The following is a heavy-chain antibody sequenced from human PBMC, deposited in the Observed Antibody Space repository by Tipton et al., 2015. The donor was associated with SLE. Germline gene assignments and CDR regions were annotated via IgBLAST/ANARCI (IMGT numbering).Heavy chain of an antibody. V-gene: IGHV4-31*03. CDR1: GGSISSGGYY. D-gene: IGHD3-10*01. CDR2: IYYSGST. J-gene: IGHJ4*02. Sequence: TLSLTCTVSGGSISSGGYYWSWIRQHPGKGLEWIGYIYYSGSTYYNPSLKSRVTISVDTSKNQFSLKLSSVTAADTAVYYCARVWVRGVIPYYFDYWGQGTPVTVSS. CDR3: ARVWVRGVIPYYFDY.